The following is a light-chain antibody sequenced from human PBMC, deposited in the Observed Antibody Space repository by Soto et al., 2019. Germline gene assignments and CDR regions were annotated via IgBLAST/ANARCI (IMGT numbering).Light chain of an antibody. CDR2: AAS. CDR3: TQRYSTPDT. V-gene: IGKV1-17*01. Sequence: DIQMTQSPSSLSASIGDRVTITCRASQSISNDLNWYQQRPGKAPKRLIYAASSLQSGVPSRFNGNGAGTEFTLTINSLQSEDFATYYCTQRYSTPDTFGEGTKVEIK. J-gene: IGKJ4*01. CDR1: QSISND.